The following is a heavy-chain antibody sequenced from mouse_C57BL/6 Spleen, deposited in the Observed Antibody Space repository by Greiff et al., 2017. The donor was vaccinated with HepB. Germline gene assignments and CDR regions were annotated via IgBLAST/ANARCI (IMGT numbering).Heavy chain of an antibody. V-gene: IGHV5-6*02. J-gene: IGHJ3*01. D-gene: IGHD2-3*01. Sequence: DVKLVESGGDLVKPGGSLKLSCAASGFTFSSYGMSWVRQTPDKRLEWVATISSGGSYTYYPDSVKGRFTISRDNAKNTLYLQMSSLKSEDTAMYYCARQGGGYSFAYWGQGTLVTVSA. CDR2: ISSGGSYT. CDR1: GFTFSSYG. CDR3: ARQGGGYSFAY.